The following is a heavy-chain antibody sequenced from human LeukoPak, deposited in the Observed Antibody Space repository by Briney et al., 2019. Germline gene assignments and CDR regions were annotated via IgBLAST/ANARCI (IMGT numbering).Heavy chain of an antibody. Sequence: GGSLRLSCAASESTFSDYAMTWVRQAPGKGLEWVSGISGSGVNTYYADSVRGRFTISRDNSKNTMYLQMNSLRAEDTAVFYCAKAGPAIAVAGTNRGDAFDIWGQGTMVTVSS. CDR3: AKAGPAIAVAGTNRGDAFDI. V-gene: IGHV3-23*01. CDR2: ISGSGVNT. J-gene: IGHJ3*02. CDR1: ESTFSDYA. D-gene: IGHD6-19*01.